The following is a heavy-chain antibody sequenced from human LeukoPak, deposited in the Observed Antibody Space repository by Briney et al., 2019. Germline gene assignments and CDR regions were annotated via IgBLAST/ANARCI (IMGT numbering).Heavy chain of an antibody. J-gene: IGHJ3*02. CDR3: ARDGGSPNDAFDI. CDR2: ISYDGSNK. Sequence: GRSLRLSCAASGFTFSSYAMHWVRQAPGKGLEWVAVISYDGSNKYYADSVKGRFTISRDNSKNTLYLQMNSPRAEDTAVYYCARDGGSPNDAFDIWGQGTMVTISS. V-gene: IGHV3-30-3*01. CDR1: GFTFSSYA. D-gene: IGHD3-16*01.